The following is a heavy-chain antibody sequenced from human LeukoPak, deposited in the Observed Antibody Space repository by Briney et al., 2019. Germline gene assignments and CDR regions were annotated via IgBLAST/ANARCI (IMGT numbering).Heavy chain of an antibody. D-gene: IGHD1-14*01. J-gene: IGHJ4*02. CDR1: GFTFSSYS. CDR2: ISTRSTTI. CDR3: ARDLSYPTGH. V-gene: IGHV3-48*04. Sequence: PGGSLRLSCAASGFTFSSYSMSWVRQAPGKGLEWVSYISTRSTTIYSAASVTGRFTISRDNAKNSLYLQMNSLRAEDTAVYCCARDLSYPTGHWGQGTPVTVSS.